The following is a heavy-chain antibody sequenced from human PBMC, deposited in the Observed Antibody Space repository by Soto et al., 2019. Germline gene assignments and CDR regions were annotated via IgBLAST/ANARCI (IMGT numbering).Heavy chain of an antibody. Sequence: SETLSLTCAVYGGSFSGYYWSWIRQPPGKGLEWIGEINHSGSTNYNPSLKSRVTISVDTSKNQFSLKLSSVTAADTAVYYCASDSWYFDYWGQGPLVTVSS. J-gene: IGHJ4*02. V-gene: IGHV4-34*01. CDR3: ASDSWYFDY. CDR2: INHSGST. D-gene: IGHD6-13*01. CDR1: GGSFSGYY.